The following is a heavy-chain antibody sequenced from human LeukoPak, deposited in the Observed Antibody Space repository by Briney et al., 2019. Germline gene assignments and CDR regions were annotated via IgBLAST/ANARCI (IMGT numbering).Heavy chain of an antibody. V-gene: IGHV3-64*01. CDR1: RFTFSSYA. D-gene: IGHD4-23*01. CDR2: ISSNGGST. Sequence: PGGSLRLSCAASRFTFSSYAMHWVRQAPGKGLEYVSAISSNGGSTYYANSAKGRFTISRDNSKNTLYLQMGSLRAEDMAVYYCARAHGGNSVYYFDYWGQGTLVTVSS. CDR3: ARAHGGNSVYYFDY. J-gene: IGHJ4*02.